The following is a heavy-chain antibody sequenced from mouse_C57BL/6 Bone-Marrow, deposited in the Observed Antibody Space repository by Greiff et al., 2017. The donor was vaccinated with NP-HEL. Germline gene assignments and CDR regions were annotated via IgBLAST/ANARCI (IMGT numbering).Heavy chain of an antibody. CDR3: ARDLFITTVVKAY. CDR2: ISYDGSN. V-gene: IGHV3-6*01. D-gene: IGHD1-1*01. CDR1: GYSITSGYY. Sequence: EVKLQESGPGLVKPSQSLSLTCSVTGYSITSGYYWNWIRQFPGNKLEWMGYISYDGSNNYNPSLKNRISITRDTSKNQFFLKLNSVTTEDTATYYCARDLFITTVVKAYWGQGTLVTVSA. J-gene: IGHJ3*01.